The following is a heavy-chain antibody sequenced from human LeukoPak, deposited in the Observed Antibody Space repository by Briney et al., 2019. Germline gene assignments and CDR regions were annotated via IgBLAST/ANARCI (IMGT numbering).Heavy chain of an antibody. CDR2: ISGSGGST. CDR1: GFTFSSYA. V-gene: IGHV3-23*01. CDR3: AKDRKRWLPNQGHYFDY. J-gene: IGHJ4*02. D-gene: IGHD5-24*01. Sequence: GGSLRLSCAASGFTFSSYAMSWVRQAPGKGLEWVSAISGSGGSTYYADSVKGRFTISRDNSKNTLYLQMNSLRAEDTAVYYCAKDRKRWLPNQGHYFDYWGQGTLVTVSS.